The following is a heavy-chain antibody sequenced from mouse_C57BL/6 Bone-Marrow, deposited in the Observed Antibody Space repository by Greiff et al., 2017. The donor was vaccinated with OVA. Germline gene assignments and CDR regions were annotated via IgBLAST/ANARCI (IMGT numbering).Heavy chain of an antibody. D-gene: IGHD4-1*01. CDR3: ARANWEGY. CDR1: GFTFSSYG. V-gene: IGHV5-6*01. CDR2: ISSGGSYT. Sequence: EVMLVESGGDLVKPGGSLKLSCAASGFTFSSYGMSWVRQTPDKRLEWVATISSGGSYTYYPDSVKGRFTISRDNAKNTLYLQMSSLKSEDTAMYYCARANWEGYWGQGTTLTVSS. J-gene: IGHJ2*01.